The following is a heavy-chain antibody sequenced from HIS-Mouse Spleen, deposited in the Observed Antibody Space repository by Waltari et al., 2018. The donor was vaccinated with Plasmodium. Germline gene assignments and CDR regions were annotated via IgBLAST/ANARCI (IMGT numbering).Heavy chain of an antibody. CDR1: GGSFSGYY. V-gene: IGHV4-34*01. J-gene: IGHJ4*02. Sequence: QVQLQQWGAGLLKPSETLSRTCAVYGGSFSGYYWIWIRQPPGKGLEWIGEINHSGSTNYNPSRKSRVTIAVDTSKNQFSLKLSSVTAADTAVYYCASWPSGDRNLNYWGQGTLVTVSS. CDR2: INHSGST. CDR3: ASWPSGDRNLNY. D-gene: IGHD1-26*01.